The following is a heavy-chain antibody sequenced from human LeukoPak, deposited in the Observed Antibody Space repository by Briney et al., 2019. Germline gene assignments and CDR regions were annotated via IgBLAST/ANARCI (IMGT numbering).Heavy chain of an antibody. V-gene: IGHV4-39*07. CDR1: GGSISSSSYY. CDR3: AREGTTYYYDSSGYLSWLDP. D-gene: IGHD3-22*01. CDR2: IYYSGST. Sequence: SETLSLTCTVSGGSISSSSYYWGWIRQPPGKGLEWIGSIYYSGSTYYNPSLKSRVTISVDTSKNQFSLKLSSVTAADTAVYYCAREGTTYYYDSSGYLSWLDPWGQGTLVTVSS. J-gene: IGHJ5*02.